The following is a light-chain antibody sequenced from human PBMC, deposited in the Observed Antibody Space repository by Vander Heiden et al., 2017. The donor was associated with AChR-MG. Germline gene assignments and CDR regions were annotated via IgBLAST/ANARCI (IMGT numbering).Light chain of an antibody. CDR2: GNS. CDR1: NANSGAGYD. CDR3: QSYDSSRSGYWV. Sequence: QSVLTQPPSLSGAPGQRVTIACTRSNANSGAGYDVNWYQQLPGTAPKLLIYGNSNRPSGVPDRFSGSKSGTSASLAITGLQAEDEADYYCQSYDSSRSGYWVFGGGTKLTVL. J-gene: IGLJ3*02. V-gene: IGLV1-40*01.